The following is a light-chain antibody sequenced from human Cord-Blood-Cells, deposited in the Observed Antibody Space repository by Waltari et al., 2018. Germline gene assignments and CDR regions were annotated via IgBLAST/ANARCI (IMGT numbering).Light chain of an antibody. CDR1: KLGDTH. CDR3: QAWDSSTADVV. Sequence: SYELTQPPSVSVSPGQTASITCSGDKLGDTHVCWYQQKPGQSPVLVIYQDSKRPSGIPERFSGSNSGNTATLTISGTQAMDEADYYCQAWDSSTADVVFGGGTKLTVL. CDR2: QDS. J-gene: IGLJ2*01. V-gene: IGLV3-1*01.